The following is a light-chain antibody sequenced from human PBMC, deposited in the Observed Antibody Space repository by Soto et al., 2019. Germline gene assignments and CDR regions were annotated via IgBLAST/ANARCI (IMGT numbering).Light chain of an antibody. J-gene: IGKJ3*01. V-gene: IGKV2-28*01. CDR2: LGS. CDR3: MQGVQTPFT. CDR1: QSLLFSNGYNY. Sequence: DIVMTQSPLSLAVTPGEPASISCRSSQSLLFSNGYNYLDWYLQKPGQSPQLLISLGSNRAPGVPDRFSGSGSGTDFTLKISRVEAEDVGVYYCMQGVQTPFTFGPGTKGDIK.